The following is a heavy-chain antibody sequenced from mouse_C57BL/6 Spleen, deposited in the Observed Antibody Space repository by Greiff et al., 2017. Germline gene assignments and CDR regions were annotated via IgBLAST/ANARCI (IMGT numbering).Heavy chain of an antibody. CDR2: IDPNSGGT. CDR1: GYTFTSYW. Sequence: QVQLQQPGAELVKPGASVKLSCKASGYTFTSYWMHWVKQRPGRGLEWIGRIDPNSGGTKYNEKFKSKATLTVDKPSSTAYMQISSLTSEDSAVYYCARRDYSNYLYAMDYWGQGTSVTVSS. J-gene: IGHJ4*01. V-gene: IGHV1-72*01. CDR3: ARRDYSNYLYAMDY. D-gene: IGHD2-5*01.